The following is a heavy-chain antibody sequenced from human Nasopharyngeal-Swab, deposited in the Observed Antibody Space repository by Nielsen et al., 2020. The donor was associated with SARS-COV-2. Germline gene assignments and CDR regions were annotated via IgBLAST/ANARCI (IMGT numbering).Heavy chain of an antibody. Sequence: SETLSLTCAVYGGSFSGYYWSWIRQPPGKGLEWIGEINHSGSTNYNPSLKSRVTISVDTSKNQFSLKLSSVTAADTAVYYCAGGVNMDVWGKGTTVTVSS. CDR2: INHSGST. J-gene: IGHJ6*03. CDR1: GGSFSGYY. V-gene: IGHV4-34*01. CDR3: AGGVNMDV.